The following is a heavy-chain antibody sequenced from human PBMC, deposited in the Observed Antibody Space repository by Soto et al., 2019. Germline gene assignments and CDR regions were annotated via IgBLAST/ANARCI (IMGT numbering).Heavy chain of an antibody. CDR2: ISYDGSNK. Sequence: QVQLVESGGGVVQPGRSLRLSCAASGFTFSSYAMHWVRQAPGKGLEWVAVISYDGSNKYYADSVKGRFTISRDNSKDTLYLQMNSLRAEDTAGYYCARDEQLALDYWGQGTLVTVSS. CDR3: ARDEQLALDY. D-gene: IGHD6-6*01. J-gene: IGHJ4*02. CDR1: GFTFSSYA. V-gene: IGHV3-30-3*01.